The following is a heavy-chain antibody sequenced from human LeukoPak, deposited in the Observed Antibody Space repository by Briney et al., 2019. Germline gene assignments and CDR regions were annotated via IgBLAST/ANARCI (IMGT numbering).Heavy chain of an antibody. D-gene: IGHD3-10*01. CDR2: IYYSGST. V-gene: IGHV4-59*01. CDR1: GGSISGYF. J-gene: IGHJ3*02. Sequence: PSETLSLTCTVSGGSISGYFWSWIRQPPGKGLEWIGYIYYSGSTNYNPSLKSRVTMSLDTSKYHFSLKLSSVTAADTAVYYCARAQRALLWFGELSPGAFDIWGQGTMVTVSS. CDR3: ARAQRALLWFGELSPGAFDI.